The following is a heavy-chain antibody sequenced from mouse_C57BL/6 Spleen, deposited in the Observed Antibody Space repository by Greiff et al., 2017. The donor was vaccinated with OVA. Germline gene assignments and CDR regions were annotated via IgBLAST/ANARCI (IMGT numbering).Heavy chain of an antibody. V-gene: IGHV5-9-1*02. Sequence: DVMLVESGEGLVKPGGSLKLSCAASGFTFSSYAMSWVRQTPEKRLEWVAYISSGGDYIYYADTVKGRFTISRDNARNTLYLQMSSLKSEDTAMYYCTREHYDYDEYFDVWGTGTTVTVSS. J-gene: IGHJ1*03. CDR3: TREHYDYDEYFDV. CDR2: ISSGGDYI. CDR1: GFTFSSYA. D-gene: IGHD2-4*01.